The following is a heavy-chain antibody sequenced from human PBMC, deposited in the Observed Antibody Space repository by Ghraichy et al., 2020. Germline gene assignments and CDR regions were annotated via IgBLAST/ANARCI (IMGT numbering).Heavy chain of an antibody. J-gene: IGHJ4*02. V-gene: IGHV4-59*01. CDR3: ARGLSASLFAL. Sequence: SETLSLTCSVSGGSFSPYYWSWIRQSPERGLQWIGYIYHNGYTHYNPTLRGRVTISLDMSRSQFSLKMNTMTAADNAIYFCARGLSASLFALWGQGLLVTVS. D-gene: IGHD6-6*01. CDR1: GGSFSPYY. CDR2: IYHNGYT.